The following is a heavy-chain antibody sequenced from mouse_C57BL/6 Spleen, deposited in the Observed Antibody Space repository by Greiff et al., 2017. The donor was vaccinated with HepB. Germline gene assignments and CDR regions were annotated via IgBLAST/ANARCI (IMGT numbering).Heavy chain of an antibody. Sequence: EVQLQQSGPELVKPGASVKISCKASGYTFTDYYMNWVKQSHGKSLEWIGDINPNNGGTSYNQKFKGKATLTVDKSSSTAYMELRSLTSEDSAVDDGAFYYDGSSSYWYVEVWGTGTTVTVSS. D-gene: IGHD1-1*01. V-gene: IGHV1-26*01. J-gene: IGHJ1*03. CDR3: AFYYDGSSSYWYVEV. CDR2: INPNNGGT. CDR1: GYTFTDYY.